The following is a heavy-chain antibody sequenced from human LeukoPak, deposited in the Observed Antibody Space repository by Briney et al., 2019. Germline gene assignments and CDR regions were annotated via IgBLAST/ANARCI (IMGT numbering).Heavy chain of an antibody. V-gene: IGHV3-23*01. CDR2: ISGSGGST. D-gene: IGHD3-22*01. CDR1: GFTFSSYA. CDR3: AKFRTDDSSGYYYRESDPKVYYYYYYGMDV. Sequence: PGGSLRLSCAASGFTFSSYAMSWVRQAPGKGLEWVSAISGSGGSTYYADSVKGRFTISRDNSKNTLYLQMNSLRAEDTAVYYCAKFRTDDSSGYYYRESDPKVYYYYYYGMDVWGQGTTVTVSS. J-gene: IGHJ6*02.